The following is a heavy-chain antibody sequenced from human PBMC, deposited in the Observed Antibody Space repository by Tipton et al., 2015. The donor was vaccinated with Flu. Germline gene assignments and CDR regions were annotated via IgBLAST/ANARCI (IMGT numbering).Heavy chain of an antibody. CDR1: GFTFSGYV. CDR3: ARVGSRLNSYGMDV. CDR2: ISHDGSKK. D-gene: IGHD2-15*01. J-gene: IGHJ6*02. V-gene: IGHV3-30*14. Sequence: SLRLSCAASGFTFSGYVMHWVRQAPGKGLEWVAFISHDGSKKYYADSVKGRFTISRDNAKSTLSLQMNSLRAEDTAVYYCARVGSRLNSYGMDVWGQGTTVTVSS.